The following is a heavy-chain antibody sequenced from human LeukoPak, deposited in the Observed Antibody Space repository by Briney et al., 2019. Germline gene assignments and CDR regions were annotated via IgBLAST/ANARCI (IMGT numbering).Heavy chain of an antibody. D-gene: IGHD1-26*01. J-gene: IGHJ4*02. CDR3: ARGSSGSDYHFDY. V-gene: IGHV1-69*13. CDR1: GGTCSSYA. CDR2: IIPIFGTA. Sequence: SVKVSCKASGGTCSSYAISWVRQAPGQGLEWMGGIIPIFGTANYAQKFQGRVTITADESTSTAYMELSSLRSEDTAVYYCARGSSGSDYHFDYWGQGTLVTVSS.